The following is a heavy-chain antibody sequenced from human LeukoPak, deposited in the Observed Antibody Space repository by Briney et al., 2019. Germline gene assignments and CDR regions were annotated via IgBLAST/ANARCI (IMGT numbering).Heavy chain of an antibody. V-gene: IGHV3-9*01. CDR1: GFTFDDYA. J-gene: IGHJ3*02. CDR3: ARIGYSGAFDI. CDR2: ISWNSATI. D-gene: IGHD2-15*01. Sequence: PGGSLRLSCAASGFTFDDYAMHWVRQTPGKGLEWVSHISWNSATIEYADSVKGRFTISRDNAKNSLYLQMNSLRAEDTAVYYCARIGYSGAFDIWGQGTMVTVSS.